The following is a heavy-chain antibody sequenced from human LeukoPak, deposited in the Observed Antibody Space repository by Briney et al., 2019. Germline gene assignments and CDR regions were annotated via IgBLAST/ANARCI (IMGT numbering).Heavy chain of an antibody. CDR2: ISYDGSNQ. V-gene: IGHV3-30-3*01. D-gene: IGHD1-26*01. CDR3: ARDRKGIEVGASDWFDP. J-gene: IGHJ5*02. CDR1: GFTFSNYA. Sequence: PGRSLRLSCAASGFTFSNYAMHWVRQAPGKGLEWVAVISYDGSNQYYADSVKGRFTISRDNSKNTLYLQMNSLRAEDTAVYYCARDRKGIEVGASDWFDPWGQGTLATVSS.